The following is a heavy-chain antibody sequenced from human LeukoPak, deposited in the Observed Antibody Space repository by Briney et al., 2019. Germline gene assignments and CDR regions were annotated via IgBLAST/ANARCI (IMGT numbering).Heavy chain of an antibody. V-gene: IGHV3-23*01. CDR3: AKSQQLVPIHNWFDP. J-gene: IGHJ5*02. Sequence: PGGSLRLSCAASGFTFSSYAMSWVRQAPGKGLEWVSAISGSGGSTYYADSVKGRFTISRDNSKNTLYLQMNSLRAEDTAIYYCAKSQQLVPIHNWFDPWGQGTLVTVSS. CDR2: ISGSGGST. CDR1: GFTFSSYA. D-gene: IGHD6-13*01.